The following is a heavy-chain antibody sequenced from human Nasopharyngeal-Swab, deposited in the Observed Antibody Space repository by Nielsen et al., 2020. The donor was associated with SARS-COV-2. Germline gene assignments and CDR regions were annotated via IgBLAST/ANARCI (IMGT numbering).Heavy chain of an antibody. D-gene: IGHD3-22*01. J-gene: IGHJ4*02. CDR3: ARDGGADYDSSGYSGAYFDY. CDR1: GFTFSSYS. Sequence: GESLKISCAASGFTFSSYSMNWVRQAPGKGLEWVSSISSSSSYIYYADSVKGRFTISRDNAKNSLYLQMNSLRAEDTAVYYCARDGGADYDSSGYSGAYFDYWGQETLVTVSS. CDR2: ISSSSSYI. V-gene: IGHV3-21*01.